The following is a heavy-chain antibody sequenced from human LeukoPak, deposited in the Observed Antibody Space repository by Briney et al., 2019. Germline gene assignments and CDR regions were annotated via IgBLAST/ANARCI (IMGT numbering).Heavy chain of an antibody. CDR1: GFTFSNAW. CDR2: IKSKTDGGTT. D-gene: IGHD6-6*01. V-gene: IGHV3-15*01. CDR3: TTGSRYGSSPR. Sequence: GGSLRLSCAASGFTFSNAWMSWVRQAPGKGLEWVGRIKSKTDGGTTDYAAPVKSRFTISRDDSKNTLYLQMNSLKTEDTAVYYCTTGSRYGSSPRWGQGTLVTVSS. J-gene: IGHJ4*02.